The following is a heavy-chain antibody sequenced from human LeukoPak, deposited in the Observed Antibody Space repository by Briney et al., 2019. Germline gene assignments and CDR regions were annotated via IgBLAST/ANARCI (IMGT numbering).Heavy chain of an antibody. Sequence: ASVKVSCKASGGIFSRYAISWVRQAPGQGLEWMGGIIPIFGTANYAQKFQGRVTITADKSTSTAYMELSSLRSEDTAVYYCARKRPPGDGMDVWGNGTTVTVSS. V-gene: IGHV1-69*06. CDR1: GGIFSRYA. CDR3: ARKRPPGDGMDV. J-gene: IGHJ6*04. CDR2: IIPIFGTA.